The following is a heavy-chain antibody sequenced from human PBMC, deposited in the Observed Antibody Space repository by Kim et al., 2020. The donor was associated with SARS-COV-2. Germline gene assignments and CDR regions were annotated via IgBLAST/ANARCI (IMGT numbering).Heavy chain of an antibody. CDR2: IRSKGKNFAP. CDR3: ARSADLWSGYYLDY. Sequence: GGSLRLSCVASGFTFDDSVIHWVRQAPGRGLEWIALIRSKGKNFAPTYAESVKGRFTISRDDLTNTAHLQMNSLKSGDTAVYYCARSADLWSGYYLDYWG. CDR1: GFTFDDSV. D-gene: IGHD3-3*01. J-gene: IGHJ4*01. V-gene: IGHV3-73*01.